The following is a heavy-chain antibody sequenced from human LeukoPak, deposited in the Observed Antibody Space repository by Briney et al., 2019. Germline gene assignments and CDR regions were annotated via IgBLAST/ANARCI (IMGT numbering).Heavy chain of an antibody. Sequence: ASVKVSCKASGYTFTSYYMHWVRQAPGQGLEWMGIINPSGGSTSYAQKFQGRVTMTRDTSTGTVYMELSSLRPEDTAVYYCARGPGPDDYGDYEDYFDYWGQGTLVTVSS. CDR1: GYTFTSYY. D-gene: IGHD4-17*01. CDR2: INPSGGST. V-gene: IGHV1-46*01. J-gene: IGHJ4*02. CDR3: ARGPGPDDYGDYEDYFDY.